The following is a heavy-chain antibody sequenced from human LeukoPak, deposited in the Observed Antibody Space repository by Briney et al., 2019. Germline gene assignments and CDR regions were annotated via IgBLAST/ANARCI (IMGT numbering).Heavy chain of an antibody. Sequence: SETLSLTCTVSDASISGSYWSWIRQSPGKGLEWVGYIYYTGDSNSNPSLKGRVTISVDTSKNQLSLKLYSVTVADTAIYYCARHPFSDGFDFWGQGTMVTVSS. CDR2: IYYTGDS. J-gene: IGHJ3*01. CDR1: DASISGSY. V-gene: IGHV4-59*08. CDR3: ARHPFSDGFDF.